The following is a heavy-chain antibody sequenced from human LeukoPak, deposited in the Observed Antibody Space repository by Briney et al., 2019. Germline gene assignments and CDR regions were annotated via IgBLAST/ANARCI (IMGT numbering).Heavy chain of an antibody. V-gene: IGHV3-30*03. CDR3: ATQRIWSGRFEY. D-gene: IGHD1-1*01. CDR2: ISYDGSNK. CDR1: GFTFSSYG. J-gene: IGHJ4*02. Sequence: GGSLRLSCAASGFTFSSYGMHWVRQAPGKGLEWVAVISYDGSNKYYADSVKGRFTISRDNAKDSLYLQMNSLRVEDTALYYCATQRIWSGRFEYWGQGTLVTVSP.